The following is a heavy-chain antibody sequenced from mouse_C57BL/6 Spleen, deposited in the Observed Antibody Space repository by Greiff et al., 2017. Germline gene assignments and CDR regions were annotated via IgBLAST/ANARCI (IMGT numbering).Heavy chain of an antibody. V-gene: IGHV1-82*01. D-gene: IGHD2-3*01. CDR2: IYPGDGDT. CDR3: ARSQGWLPPY. Sequence: VQLQQSGPELVKPGASVKISCKASGYAFSSSWMNWVKPRPGKGLEWIGRIYPGDGDTNYNGKFKGKATLTADKSSSTAYMQLSSLTSEDSAVYFCARSQGWLPPYWGQGTTLTVSS. J-gene: IGHJ2*01. CDR1: GYAFSSSW.